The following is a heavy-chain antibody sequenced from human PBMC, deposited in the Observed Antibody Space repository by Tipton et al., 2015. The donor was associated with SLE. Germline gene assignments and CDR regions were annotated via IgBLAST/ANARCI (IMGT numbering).Heavy chain of an antibody. CDR1: GFSVSDNY. D-gene: IGHD2-15*01. CDR2: IYYSGST. J-gene: IGHJ3*02. CDR3: ARAEGSWDAFDI. Sequence: LRLSCAASGFSVSDNYMNWVRQAPGRGLEWIGYIYYSGSTNYNPSLKSRVTISVDTSKNQFSLKLSSVTAADTAVYCCARAEGSWDAFDIWGQGTIVTVSS. V-gene: IGHV4-59*02.